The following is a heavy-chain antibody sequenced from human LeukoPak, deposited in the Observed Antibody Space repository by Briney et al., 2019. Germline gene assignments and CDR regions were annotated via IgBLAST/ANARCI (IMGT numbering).Heavy chain of an antibody. D-gene: IGHD3-22*01. CDR2: IYHSGST. CDR1: GYSISSGYH. J-gene: IGHJ6*03. CDR3: ARSSEGRYYYDSSGFSYYYYYMDV. Sequence: SETLSLTCTVSGYSISSGYHWGWIRQPPGKGLEWIGSIYHSGSTYYNPSLRSRVTISVDTSKNQFSLKLSSVTAADTAVYYCARSSEGRYYYDSSGFSYYYYYMDVWGKGTTVTISS. V-gene: IGHV4-38-2*02.